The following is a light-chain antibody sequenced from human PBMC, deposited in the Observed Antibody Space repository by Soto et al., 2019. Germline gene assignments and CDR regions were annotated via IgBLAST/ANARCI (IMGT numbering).Light chain of an antibody. V-gene: IGLV2-18*02. CDR3: SSYTSSSTLYV. Sequence: QSVQTQPPSVSGSPGQSVTISCTGTSSDVGSYNRVSWYQQPPGTAPKLMIYEFSNRPSGVPDRFSGSKSGNTASLTISGLQADDEADYYCSSYTSSSTLYVFGTGTKVTVL. CDR1: SSDVGSYNR. J-gene: IGLJ1*01. CDR2: EFS.